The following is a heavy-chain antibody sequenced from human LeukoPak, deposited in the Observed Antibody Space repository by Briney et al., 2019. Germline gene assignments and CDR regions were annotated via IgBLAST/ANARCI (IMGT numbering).Heavy chain of an antibody. CDR2: IFPRDSDT. D-gene: IGHD4-17*01. V-gene: IGHV5-51*01. J-gene: IGHJ4*02. Sequence: GESLKISCKVSGYSFSTTWLGWVRQMPGKGLEWMGIIFPRDSDTRYSPSFQGQVTFSADESIDTAFLEWSSLKASDTAIYYCARRPDYAPLFDFWGQGTLVTVSS. CDR3: ARRPDYAPLFDF. CDR1: GYSFSTTW.